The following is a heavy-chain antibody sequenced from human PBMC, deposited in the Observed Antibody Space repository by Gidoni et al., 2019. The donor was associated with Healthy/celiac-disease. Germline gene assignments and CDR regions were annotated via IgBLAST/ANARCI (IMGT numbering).Heavy chain of an antibody. CDR3: AKDPKTYYYGSGSRGYFDY. V-gene: IGHV3-23*01. J-gene: IGHJ4*02. CDR2: ISGRGGST. D-gene: IGHD3-10*01. Sequence: EVQLLESGGGLVQPGGSLRLSCAASGFTFSSYAMRWVRQAPGKGLEWVSAISGRGGSTYYADSVKGRFTISRDNSKNTLYLQMNSLRAEDTAVYYCAKDPKTYYYGSGSRGYFDYWGQGTLVTVSS. CDR1: GFTFSSYA.